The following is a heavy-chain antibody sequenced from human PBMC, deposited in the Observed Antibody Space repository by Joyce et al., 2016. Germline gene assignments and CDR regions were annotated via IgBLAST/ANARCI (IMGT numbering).Heavy chain of an antibody. V-gene: IGHV3-30*03. J-gene: IGHJ4*02. D-gene: IGHD3-9*01. CDR2: ISYDGSNK. Sequence: QGQLVESGGGVVQPGRSLRLSCAASGFTFSNYGMDWVRQAPGKGLEWVAVISYDGSNKHYGDSVKGRFAISRDNAKNTLYLQMNSLRAEDTAVYYCAGGILTGYFDYWGQGTLVTVSS. CDR3: AGGILTGYFDY. CDR1: GFTFSNYG.